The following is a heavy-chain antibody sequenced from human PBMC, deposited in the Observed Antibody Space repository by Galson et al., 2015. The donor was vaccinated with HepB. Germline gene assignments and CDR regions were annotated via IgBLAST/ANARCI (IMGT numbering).Heavy chain of an antibody. CDR2: ISWNSGYI. Sequence: SLRLSCAASGFTFDDYAMHWVRQAPGKGLEWVSGISWNSGYIGYADSVKGRFTISRDNAKNSLYLQMNSLRAEDTGVYYCARDQGRSAAGLLEHRGQGALVTVSS. D-gene: IGHD6-13*01. J-gene: IGHJ1*01. CDR1: GFTFDDYA. V-gene: IGHV3-9*01. CDR3: ARDQGRSAAGLLEH.